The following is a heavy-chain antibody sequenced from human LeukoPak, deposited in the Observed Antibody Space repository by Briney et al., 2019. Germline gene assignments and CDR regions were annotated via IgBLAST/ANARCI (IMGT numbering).Heavy chain of an antibody. CDR3: AREEIAFDI. CDR1: GSTFSSYG. J-gene: IGHJ3*02. V-gene: IGHV3-33*01. CDR2: IWYDGSNK. Sequence: GSLRLSCAASGSTFSSYGMHWVRQAPGKGLEWVAVIWYDGSNKYYADSVKGRFTISRDNSKNTLYLQMNSLRAEDTAVYYCAREEIAFDIWGQGTMVTVSS.